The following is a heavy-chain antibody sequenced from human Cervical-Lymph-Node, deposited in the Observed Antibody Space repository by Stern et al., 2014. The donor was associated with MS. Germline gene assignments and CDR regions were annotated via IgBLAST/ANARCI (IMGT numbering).Heavy chain of an antibody. CDR3: TRNGYYCLDS. Sequence: QLQLQESGPGLVKPAGTLSLTCAVSGGSISGTAWWSWVRQPPGKGLEWIGEIYQSGSTNYNPSLKSRVTISLGKSKNQFSLNLSSVTAADTAVYYCTRNGYYCLDSWGQGTLVTVSS. V-gene: IGHV4-4*02. CDR2: IYQSGST. D-gene: IGHD4-17*01. J-gene: IGHJ4*02. CDR1: GGSISGTAW.